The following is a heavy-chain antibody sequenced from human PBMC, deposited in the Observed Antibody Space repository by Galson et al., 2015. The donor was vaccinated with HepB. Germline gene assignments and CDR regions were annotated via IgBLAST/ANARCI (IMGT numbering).Heavy chain of an antibody. Sequence: SLRLSCAASGFTFSSYSMNWVRRAPGKGLEWVSSISSSSSYIYYADSVKGRFTISRDNAKNSLYLQMNSLRAEDTAVYYCARVFKPSDAFDIWGQGTMVTVSS. CDR1: GFTFSSYS. V-gene: IGHV3-21*01. D-gene: IGHD3-9*01. CDR2: ISSSSSYI. J-gene: IGHJ3*02. CDR3: ARVFKPSDAFDI.